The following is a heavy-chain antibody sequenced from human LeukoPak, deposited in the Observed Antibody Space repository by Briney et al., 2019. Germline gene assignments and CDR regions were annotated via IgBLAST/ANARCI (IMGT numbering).Heavy chain of an antibody. CDR1: GFTFSSYW. CDR2: IKQDGSET. CDR3: ARETIHDRAFDI. Sequence: GGSLRLSCAASGFTFSSYWMTWVRQAPGKGLEWVANIKQDGSETYYMDSVMGRFTISRDNAKNSLYLQMNSLRAEDTAVYYCARETIHDRAFDIWGQGTMVTVSS. D-gene: IGHD1-1*01. V-gene: IGHV3-7*05. J-gene: IGHJ3*02.